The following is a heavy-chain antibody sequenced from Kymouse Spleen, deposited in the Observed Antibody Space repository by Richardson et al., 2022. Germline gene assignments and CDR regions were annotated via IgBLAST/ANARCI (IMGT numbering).Heavy chain of an antibody. Sequence: QVQLVQSGAEVKKPGASVKVSCKASGYTFTSYGISWVRQAPGQGLEWMGWISAYNGNTNYAQKLQGRVTMTTDTSTSTAYMELRSLRSDDTAVYYCARDRITMVRGVIIPVRYYYYYGMDVWGQGTTVTVSS. V-gene: IGHV1-18*01. CDR2: ISAYNGNT. CDR1: GYTFTSYG. D-gene: IGHD3-10*01. CDR3: ARDRITMVRGVIIPVRYYYYYGMDV. J-gene: IGHJ6*02.